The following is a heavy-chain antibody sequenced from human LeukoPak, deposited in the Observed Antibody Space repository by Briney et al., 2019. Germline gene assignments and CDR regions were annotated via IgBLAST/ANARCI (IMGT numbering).Heavy chain of an antibody. CDR3: ARSYVAWYDY. D-gene: IGHD3-16*01. Sequence: SETLSLTCTVSGGSISSSSYYWGWIRQPPGKGLEWIGSIYYSGSTYYNPSLKSRVTISVDTSKNQFSLKLSSVTAADTAVYYCARSYVAWYDYWGQGTLVTVSS. V-gene: IGHV4-39*01. J-gene: IGHJ4*02. CDR1: GGSISSSSYY. CDR2: IYYSGST.